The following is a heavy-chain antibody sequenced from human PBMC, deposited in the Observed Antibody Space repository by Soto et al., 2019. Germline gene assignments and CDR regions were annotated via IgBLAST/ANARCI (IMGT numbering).Heavy chain of an antibody. CDR2: ISSTSTYT. V-gene: IGHV3-21*01. CDR1: GFTFRSYA. J-gene: IGHJ4*02. CDR3: ARDLALAGNY. Sequence: LRLSCAASGFTFRSYAMNWVRQTQEKGLEWVSSISSTSTYTHYADSVKGRFTISRDNANNSLFLQMNSLRAEDTAIYYCARDLALAGNYWGQGALVTVSS. D-gene: IGHD6-19*01.